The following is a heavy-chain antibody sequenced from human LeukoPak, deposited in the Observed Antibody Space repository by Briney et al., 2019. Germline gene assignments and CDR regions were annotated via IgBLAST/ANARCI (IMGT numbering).Heavy chain of an antibody. CDR3: ARVGANDAFDI. CDR2: IKQDGSEK. D-gene: IGHD1-26*01. V-gene: IGHV3-7*01. Sequence: GGSLRLSCAASGVTFSSYWMSWVRQAPGKGLEWVANIKQDGSEKYYVDSVKGRFTISRDNAKNSLYLQMNSLRAEDTAVYYCARVGANDAFDIWGQGTMVTVSS. CDR1: GVTFSSYW. J-gene: IGHJ3*02.